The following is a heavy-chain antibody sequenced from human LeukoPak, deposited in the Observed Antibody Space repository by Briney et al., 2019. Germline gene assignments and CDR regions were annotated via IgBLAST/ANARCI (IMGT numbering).Heavy chain of an antibody. V-gene: IGHV3-9*01. J-gene: IGHJ4*02. CDR3: ASPDRGY. D-gene: IGHD1-14*01. CDR2: ISWNSGSI. Sequence: GGSLRLSCAASGFTFDDYAMHWVRQAPGKGLEWVSGISWNSGSIGYADSVKGRFTISRDNAKNSLYLQMNSLRAEDTAVYYCASPDRGYWGQGTLVTVSS. CDR1: GFTFDDYA.